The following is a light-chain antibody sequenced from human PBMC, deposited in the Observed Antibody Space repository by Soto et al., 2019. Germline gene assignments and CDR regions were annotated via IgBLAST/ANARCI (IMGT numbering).Light chain of an antibody. J-gene: IGKJ4*01. CDR3: QQVKTYPXT. Sequence: DIHLTQSPSFLSASVGDRVTITCRPSQAVPNNMAWYQQKPGKPPKLLIYEESTLHSGVPSRFSGRKSGTQFTLTIDSLQPEDFATYYCQQVKTYPXTFGGRTKV. V-gene: IGKV1-9*01. CDR1: QAVPNN. CDR2: EES.